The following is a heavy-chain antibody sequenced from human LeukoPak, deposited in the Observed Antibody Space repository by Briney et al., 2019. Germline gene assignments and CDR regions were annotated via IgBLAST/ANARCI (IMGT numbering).Heavy chain of an antibody. D-gene: IGHD5-18*01. Sequence: SVKVSCKASGGTFSSYAIGWVRQAPGQGLEWMGGIIPIFGTANYAQKFQGRVTITADESTSTAYMELSSLRSEDTAVYYCAREGYSYGQEGFYYGMDVWGKGTTVTVSS. J-gene: IGHJ6*04. CDR1: GGTFSSYA. V-gene: IGHV1-69*13. CDR2: IIPIFGTA. CDR3: AREGYSYGQEGFYYGMDV.